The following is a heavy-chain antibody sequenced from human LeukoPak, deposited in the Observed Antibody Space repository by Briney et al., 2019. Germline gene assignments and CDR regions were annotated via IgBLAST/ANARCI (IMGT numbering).Heavy chain of an antibody. D-gene: IGHD3-22*01. CDR3: ARESKSYDGSGFYHDS. V-gene: IGHV4-4*07. CDR1: GDSISNYF. CDR2: IYTSGST. Sequence: PSEALSLTCTVSGDSISNYFWSWIRQPAGKGREWIGRIYTSGSTDYNTSLRSRVTMSVDTSKNQFSLKVWSVTAADTAVYYCARESKSYDGSGFYHDSWGQGTLVTVSS. J-gene: IGHJ4*02.